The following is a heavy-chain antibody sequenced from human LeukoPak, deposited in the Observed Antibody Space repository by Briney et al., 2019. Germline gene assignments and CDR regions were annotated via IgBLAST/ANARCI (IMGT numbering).Heavy chain of an antibody. CDR3: ARDNDSRDPPHFDY. Sequence: ASVKVSCKASGYTFTSYDINWVRQATGQGLEWVGWMNPNSGNTGYAQKFQGRVTITRNTSISTAYMELSSLRSEDTAVYYCARDNDSRDPPHFDYWGQGTLVTVSS. CDR1: GYTFTSYD. CDR2: MNPNSGNT. J-gene: IGHJ4*02. V-gene: IGHV1-8*03. D-gene: IGHD3-16*01.